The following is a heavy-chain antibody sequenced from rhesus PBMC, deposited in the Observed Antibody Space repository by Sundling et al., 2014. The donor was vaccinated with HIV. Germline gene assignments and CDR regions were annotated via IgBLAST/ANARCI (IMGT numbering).Heavy chain of an antibody. V-gene: IGHV4-80*01. CDR2: INGDSGST. CDR3: AIDIVGTLDY. J-gene: IGHJ4*01. D-gene: IGHD5-24*01. CDR1: GASISTSW. Sequence: QVQLQESGPGLVKPSEILSLTCTVSGASISTSWWSWIRQPPGKGLEWIGRINGDSGSTNYNPSLKSRVTISRDTSKNHFSLNLSSVTAADTAVYYCAIDIVGTLDYWGQGVLVTVSS.